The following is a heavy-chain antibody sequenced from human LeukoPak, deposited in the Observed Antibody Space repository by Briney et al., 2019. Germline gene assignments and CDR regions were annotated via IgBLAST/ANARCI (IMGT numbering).Heavy chain of an antibody. V-gene: IGHV3-72*01. CDR1: GFTFSDYY. CDR2: SGNKANRYTT. Sequence: PGGSLRLSCAASGFTFSDYYMDWVRQAPGKGLEWVARSGNKANRYTTQYAPSVKGRFTISRDDSRNSLYLQMNNLKIEDTAVYYCARGHFSFACWGQGTLVTVSS. J-gene: IGHJ4*02. CDR3: ARGHFSFAC.